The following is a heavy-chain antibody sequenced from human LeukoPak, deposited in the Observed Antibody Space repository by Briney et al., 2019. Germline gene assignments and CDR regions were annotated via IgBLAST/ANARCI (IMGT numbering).Heavy chain of an antibody. J-gene: IGHJ4*02. V-gene: IGHV4-59*01. D-gene: IGHD6-13*01. Sequence: SETLSLTCTVSGGSISSYYWSWIRQPPGKGLEWIGYIYCSGSTNYNPSLKSRVTISVDTSKNQFSLKLSSVTAADTAVYYCARRFIAAAGHFDYWGQGTLVTVSS. CDR1: GGSISSYY. CDR2: IYCSGST. CDR3: ARRFIAAAGHFDY.